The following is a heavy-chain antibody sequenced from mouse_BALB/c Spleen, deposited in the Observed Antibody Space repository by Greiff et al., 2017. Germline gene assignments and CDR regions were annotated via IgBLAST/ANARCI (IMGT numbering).Heavy chain of an antibody. J-gene: IGHJ4*01. Sequence: EVKLQESGPELVKPGASVKISCKASGYSFTGYYMHWVKQSHVKSLEWIGRINPYNGATSYNQNFKDKASLTVDKSSSTAYMELHSLTSEDSAVYYCARSGESFYAMDYWGQGTSVTVSS. CDR2: INPYNGAT. V-gene: IGHV1-31*01. D-gene: IGHD3-2*02. CDR3: ARSGESFYAMDY. CDR1: GYSFTGYY.